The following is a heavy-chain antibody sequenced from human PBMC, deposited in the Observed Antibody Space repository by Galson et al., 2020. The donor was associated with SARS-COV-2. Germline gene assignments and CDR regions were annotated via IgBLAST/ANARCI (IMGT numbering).Heavy chain of an antibody. CDR3: AREGYDFWSGAQLDY. V-gene: IGHV1-18*01. Sequence: ASVKVSCKASGYTFTSYGISWVRQAPGQGLEWMGCISAYNGNTNYAQKLQGRVTMTTDTSTSTAYMELRSLRSDDTAVYYCAREGYDFWSGAQLDYWGQGTLVTVSS. J-gene: IGHJ4*02. D-gene: IGHD3-3*01. CDR1: GYTFTSYG. CDR2: ISAYNGNT.